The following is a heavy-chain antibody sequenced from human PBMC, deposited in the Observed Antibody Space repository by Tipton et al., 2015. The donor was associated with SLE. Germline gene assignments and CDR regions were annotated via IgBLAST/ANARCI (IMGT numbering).Heavy chain of an antibody. V-gene: IGHV3-9*03. D-gene: IGHD5-18*01. CDR3: AKAYSYGFNDAFDI. J-gene: IGHJ3*02. CDR1: GFNFADYA. Sequence: SLRLSCAASGFNFADYAMHWVLQAPGKGLEWFSRIIWNSGDIGYADSVKGRFTISRDNAKNSLYLQMNSLRPEDMALYYCAKAYSYGFNDAFDIWGQGTMVSVSS. CDR2: IIWNSGDI.